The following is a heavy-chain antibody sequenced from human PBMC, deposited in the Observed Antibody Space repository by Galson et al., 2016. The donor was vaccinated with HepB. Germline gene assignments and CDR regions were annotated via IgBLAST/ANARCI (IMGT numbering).Heavy chain of an antibody. Sequence: LSLTCTVSGVSISSGGYYWTWIRQHPGKGLEWIGYIYHRGTTYYNPSLTSQFSISVDTSTNQFSLKLSSVTAADTAIYYCARVYGYRYPLLDYWGQGTLVTVSS. CDR3: ARVYGYRYPLLDY. CDR2: IYHRGTT. D-gene: IGHD5-18*01. J-gene: IGHJ4*02. V-gene: IGHV4-31*01. CDR1: GVSISSGGYY.